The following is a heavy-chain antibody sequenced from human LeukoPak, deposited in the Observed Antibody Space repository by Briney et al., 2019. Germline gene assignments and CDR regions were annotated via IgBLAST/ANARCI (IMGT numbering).Heavy chain of an antibody. V-gene: IGHV1-69*04. J-gene: IGHJ5*02. Sequence: ASVKVSCKASRGTFSSYAISWVRQAPGQGLEWMGRIIPILGIANYAQKFQGRVTITADKSTSTAYMELSSLRSEDTAVYYCARGIRYCSGGSCPRSYDWFDPWGQGTLVTVSS. D-gene: IGHD2-15*01. CDR1: RGTFSSYA. CDR3: ARGIRYCSGGSCPRSYDWFDP. CDR2: IIPILGIA.